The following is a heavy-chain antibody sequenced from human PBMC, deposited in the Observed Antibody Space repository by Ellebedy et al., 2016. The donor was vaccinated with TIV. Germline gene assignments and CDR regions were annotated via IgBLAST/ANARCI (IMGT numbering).Heavy chain of an antibody. D-gene: IGHD1-26*01. CDR2: IYYSGNA. CDR3: ARLGGYTGSPFDY. CDR1: GGSISSSSYY. V-gene: IGHV4-39*01. Sequence: MPSETLSFTCTVSGGSISSSSYYWGWIRQPPGKGLEWIGTIYYSGNAYYNPSLKSRVTISVDTSKNQFSLKLSSVTAADTAVYYCARLGGYTGSPFDYWGQGTLVTVSS. J-gene: IGHJ4*02.